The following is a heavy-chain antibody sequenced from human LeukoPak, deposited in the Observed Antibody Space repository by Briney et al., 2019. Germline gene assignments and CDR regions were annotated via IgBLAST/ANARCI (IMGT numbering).Heavy chain of an antibody. D-gene: IGHD3-3*01. CDR3: ARRSSLRSLDY. Sequence: SETLSLTCTVSGGSISSYYWSWIRQPPGKGLEWIGYIYYSGSTNYNPSLKSRVTISVDTSKNQFSLKLSSVTAADTAVYYCARRSSLRSLDYWGQGTLVTVSS. CDR2: IYYSGST. V-gene: IGHV4-59*08. CDR1: GGSISSYY. J-gene: IGHJ4*02.